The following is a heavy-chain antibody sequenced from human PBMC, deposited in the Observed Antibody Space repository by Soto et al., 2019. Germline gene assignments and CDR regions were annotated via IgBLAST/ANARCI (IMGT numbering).Heavy chain of an antibody. CDR3: AKSKWIMITFGGAIDY. D-gene: IGHD3-16*01. Sequence: GGSLRLSCAASGFTFSSYGMHWVRQAPGKGLEWVAVISYDGSNKYYADSVKGRFTISRDNSKNTLYLQMNSLRAEDTAVYYCAKSKWIMITFGGAIDYWGQGTLVTVSS. V-gene: IGHV3-30*18. J-gene: IGHJ4*02. CDR2: ISYDGSNK. CDR1: GFTFSSYG.